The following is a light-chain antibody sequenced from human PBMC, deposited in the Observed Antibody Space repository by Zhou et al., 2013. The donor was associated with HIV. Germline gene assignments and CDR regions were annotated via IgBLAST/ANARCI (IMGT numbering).Light chain of an antibody. J-gene: IGKJ2*04. CDR1: QNIINF. CDR2: AAS. Sequence: IQMTQSPSSLAASVGDRVTITCRASQNIINFLNWYQQKPGKAPKLLIYAASSLQSGAPSRFRGSGFGTDFTLTISSLQPEDFATYYCQQSYSSPCSFGQGTKLEIK. CDR3: QQSYSSPCS. V-gene: IGKV1-39*01.